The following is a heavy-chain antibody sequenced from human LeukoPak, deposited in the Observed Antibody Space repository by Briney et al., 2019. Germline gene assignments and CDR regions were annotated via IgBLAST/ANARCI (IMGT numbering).Heavy chain of an antibody. D-gene: IGHD2-15*01. CDR3: ARGPPGGYYYGMDV. Sequence: SETLSLTCTVSGGSISSYYWSWIRQPPGKGLEWIGYIYYSGSTNYNPYLKSRVTISVDTSKNQFSLKLSSVTAADTAVYYCARGPPGGYYYGMDVWGQGTTVTVSS. CDR1: GGSISSYY. V-gene: IGHV4-59*01. J-gene: IGHJ6*02. CDR2: IYYSGST.